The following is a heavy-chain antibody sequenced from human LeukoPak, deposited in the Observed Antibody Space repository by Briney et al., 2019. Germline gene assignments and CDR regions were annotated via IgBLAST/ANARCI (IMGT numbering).Heavy chain of an antibody. CDR1: GFTFSSYA. V-gene: IGHV3-23*01. Sequence: GGSLRLSCAASGFTFSSYAMSWVRQAPGKGLEWVSAISGSGGSTYYADSVKGRFTISRDNSKSTLYLQMNSLRAEDTAVYYCAKGPFRIAAAGSFDYWGQGTLVTVSS. J-gene: IGHJ4*02. D-gene: IGHD6-13*01. CDR3: AKGPFRIAAAGSFDY. CDR2: ISGSGGST.